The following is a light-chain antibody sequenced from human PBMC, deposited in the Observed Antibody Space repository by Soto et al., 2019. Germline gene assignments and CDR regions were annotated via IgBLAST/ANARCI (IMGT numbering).Light chain of an antibody. CDR2: GNN. CDR3: QCYASSVSGWKV. J-gene: IGLJ2*01. CDR1: SSNIGAGYD. V-gene: IGLV1-40*01. Sequence: QSVLTQPPSVSGAPGPRVPISCTGRSSNIGAGYDVHWYQQLPGTAPILLISGNNNRPSGVPDRFSGSKSGTLASLAITGLQAEDEADQYCQCYASSVSGWKVLGGGTMLTV.